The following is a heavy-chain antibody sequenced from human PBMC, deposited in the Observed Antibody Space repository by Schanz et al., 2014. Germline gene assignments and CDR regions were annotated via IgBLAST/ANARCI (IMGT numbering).Heavy chain of an antibody. D-gene: IGHD6-13*01. CDR1: GFTFSSYA. CDR2: ISGRDGST. V-gene: IGHV3-23*01. CDR3: VSQTGSPDY. Sequence: EVQLLESGGGLVQPGGSLRLSCAASGFTFSSYAMTWVRQAPGMGLEWVSAISGRDGSTYYADSVKGRFTISRDNAKRSLFLQMNSLRVEDTAVYFCVSQTGSPDYWGQGTLVTVSS. J-gene: IGHJ4*02.